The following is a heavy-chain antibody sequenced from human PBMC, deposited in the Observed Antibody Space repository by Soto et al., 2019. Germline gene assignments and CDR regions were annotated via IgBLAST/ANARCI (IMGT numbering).Heavy chain of an antibody. CDR1: GYTFTDYD. CDR3: AVTTGY. J-gene: IGHJ4*02. D-gene: IGHD1-1*01. Sequence: QVQVVQSRAEVKKPGASVKVSCKTSGYTFTDYDINWIRQAPGQGLEWMGGVSPDSGNAGYAPQFQGRVSMTSDTSISTVYMELSSLRAEDTAVYFCAVTTGYWGQGTMVTVSS. CDR2: VSPDSGNA. V-gene: IGHV1-8*01.